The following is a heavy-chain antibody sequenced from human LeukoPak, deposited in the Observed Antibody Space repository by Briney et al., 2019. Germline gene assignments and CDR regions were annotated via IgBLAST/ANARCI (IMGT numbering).Heavy chain of an antibody. J-gene: IGHJ5*02. CDR1: GYTFTSYG. D-gene: IGHD3-10*01. CDR3: ARDHDTYYGPLYNRFDP. Sequence: ASVKVSCKASGYTFTSYGISWVRQAPGQGLEWMGWISAYNGNTNYAQKLQGRVTMTTDTSTSTAYMELRSLRSDDTAVYYCARDHDTYYGPLYNRFDPWGQGTLVTVSS. CDR2: ISAYNGNT. V-gene: IGHV1-18*01.